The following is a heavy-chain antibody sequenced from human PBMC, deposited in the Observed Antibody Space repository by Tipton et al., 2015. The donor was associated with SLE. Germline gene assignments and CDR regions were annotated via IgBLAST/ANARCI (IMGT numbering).Heavy chain of an antibody. CDR2: IYHSGTT. J-gene: IGHJ6*03. CDR3: ARDLYDFWSGYTPSGAMDV. V-gene: IGHV4-39*07. CDR1: GGSVSSGNYH. D-gene: IGHD3-3*01. Sequence: TLSLTCTVSGGSVSSGNYHWGWIRQPPGKGLEWIGIIYHSGTTYYNPSLKSRVTISVDTSKNQFSLRLSSVTAADTAMYYCARDLYDFWSGYTPSGAMDVWGKGTTVTVSS.